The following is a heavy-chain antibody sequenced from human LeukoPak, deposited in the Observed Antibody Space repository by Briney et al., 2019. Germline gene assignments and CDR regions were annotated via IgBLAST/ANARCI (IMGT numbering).Heavy chain of an antibody. CDR2: ISYDGSNK. D-gene: IGHD3-3*01. CDR3: AKHTIFGVVTELDY. J-gene: IGHJ4*02. CDR1: GFTFSSYG. V-gene: IGHV3-30*18. Sequence: GGSLRLSCAASGFTFSSYGMHWVRQAPGKGLEWVAVISYDGSNKYYAGSLKGRFTISRDNSKNTLYLQMNSLRAEDTAVYYCAKHTIFGVVTELDYWGQGTLVTVSS.